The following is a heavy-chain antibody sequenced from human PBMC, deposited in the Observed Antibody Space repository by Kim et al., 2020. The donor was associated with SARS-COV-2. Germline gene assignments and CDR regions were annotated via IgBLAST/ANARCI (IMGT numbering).Heavy chain of an antibody. J-gene: IGHJ5*02. V-gene: IGHV4-39*01. D-gene: IGHD2-15*01. Sequence: NPSLKSRVTISVDTSKNQFSLKLSYVTAADTAVYYCARRALVAADNWFDPWGQGTLVTVSS. CDR3: ARRALVAADNWFDP.